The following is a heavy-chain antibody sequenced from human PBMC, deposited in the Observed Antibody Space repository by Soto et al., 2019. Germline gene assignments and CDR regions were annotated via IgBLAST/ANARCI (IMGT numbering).Heavy chain of an antibody. Sequence: EVQLVESGGDLVQPGRSLRLSCTTSGFTFGDYAVSWLRQAPGKGLEWVSFIRSKASGGTAEYAASVKGRFTISRDDSKSIAYPQMNSLKTEDTAVYYCSRELLGVRAVDIWGQGTMVTVSS. CDR2: IRSKASGGTA. J-gene: IGHJ3*02. CDR3: SRELLGVRAVDI. CDR1: GFTFGDYA. V-gene: IGHV3-49*03. D-gene: IGHD3-16*01.